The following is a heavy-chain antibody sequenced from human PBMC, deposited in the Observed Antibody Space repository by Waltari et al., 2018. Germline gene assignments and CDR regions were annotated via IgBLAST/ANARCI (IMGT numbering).Heavy chain of an antibody. V-gene: IGHV4-39*07. D-gene: IGHD3-10*01. CDR2: IYYRGST. CDR1: GGSISSSSYY. Sequence: QLQLQESGPGLVKPSETLSLTCTVSGGSISSSSYYWGWIRQPPGKGLEWIGSIYYRGSTYYNPSLKSRVTISVDTSKNQFSLKLSSVTAADTAVYYCARDPPGDYYYMDVWGKGTTVTISS. J-gene: IGHJ6*03. CDR3: ARDPPGDYYYMDV.